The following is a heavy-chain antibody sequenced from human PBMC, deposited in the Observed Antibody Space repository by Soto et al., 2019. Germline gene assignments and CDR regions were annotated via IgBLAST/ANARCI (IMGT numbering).Heavy chain of an antibody. CDR2: INPSGGST. CDR1: GYTLTSYY. D-gene: IGHD3-3*02. Sequence: QVQLVQSGAEVKKPGASVKVSCKASGYTLTSYYMHLVREAPGQGLEWMGIINPSGGSTSYAQKCQGRVTMTRDTSTSTVYMELSSLSCEGTAVYYRGRAHFRSTGYMDVWGKGPTVTVSS. V-gene: IGHV1-46*03. J-gene: IGHJ6*03. CDR3: GRAHFRSTGYMDV.